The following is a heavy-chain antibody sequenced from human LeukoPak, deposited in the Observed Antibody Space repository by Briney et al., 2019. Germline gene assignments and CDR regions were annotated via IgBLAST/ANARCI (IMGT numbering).Heavy chain of an antibody. CDR1: GFTFDDYA. V-gene: IGHV3-9*01. CDR3: AKDNSGRGNYYYYMDV. D-gene: IGHD3-10*01. J-gene: IGHJ6*03. CDR2: ISWNSGSI. Sequence: GGSLRLSCAASGFTFDDYAMHWVRQAPGKGLEWVSGISWNSGSIGYADSVKGRFTISRDNAKNSLYLQMNSLRAEDTALYYCAKDNSGRGNYYYYMDVWGKGTTVTISS.